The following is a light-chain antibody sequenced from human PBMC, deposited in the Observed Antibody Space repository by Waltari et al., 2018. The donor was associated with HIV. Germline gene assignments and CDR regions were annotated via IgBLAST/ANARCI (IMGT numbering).Light chain of an antibody. CDR3: QSFDSSLSGYV. Sequence: QSVLTQPPSVSGAPGQRVTISCTGSSSNIGAGFDVHWYQQLPGTAPKLLLYYTTTRPSGVPARFAGARSGSSASLAITGLQAEDEADYYCQSFDSSLSGYVFGTGTKVTVL. J-gene: IGLJ1*01. V-gene: IGLV1-40*01. CDR1: SSNIGAGFD. CDR2: YTT.